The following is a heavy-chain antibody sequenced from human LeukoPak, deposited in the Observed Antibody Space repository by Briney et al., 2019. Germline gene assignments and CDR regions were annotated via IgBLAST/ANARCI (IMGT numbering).Heavy chain of an antibody. J-gene: IGHJ6*02. CDR1: GYTFTGYY. D-gene: IGHD2-15*01. V-gene: IGHV1-2*02. Sequence: ASVKVSCKASGYTFTGYYMHWVRQAPGQGLEWMGCINVYIGGAHYAQKFQDRLSMTRDTSINTAYMELSSLRSDDTAVYYCARDILGRSNGGSNYFGMEVWGQGTTVTVSS. CDR2: INVYIGGA. CDR3: ARDILGRSNGGSNYFGMEV.